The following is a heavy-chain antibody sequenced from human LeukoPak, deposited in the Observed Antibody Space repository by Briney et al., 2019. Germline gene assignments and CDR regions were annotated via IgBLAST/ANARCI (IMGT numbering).Heavy chain of an antibody. J-gene: IGHJ4*02. V-gene: IGHV3-23*01. CDR2: ISGSGGST. CDR3: AKSVQLVWFWESSPGY. Sequence: PGGSLRLSCAASGFTFSSYAMSWVRQAPGKGLEWVSAISGSGGSTYYADSVKGRFTISRDNSKNTLYLQMNSLRAEDTAVYYCAKSVQLVWFWESSPGYWGQGTLVTVSS. D-gene: IGHD3-10*01. CDR1: GFTFSSYA.